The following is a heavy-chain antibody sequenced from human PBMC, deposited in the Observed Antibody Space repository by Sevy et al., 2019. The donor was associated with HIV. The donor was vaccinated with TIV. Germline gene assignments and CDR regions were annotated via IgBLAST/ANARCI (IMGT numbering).Heavy chain of an antibody. D-gene: IGHD2-21*01. Sequence: GGSLRLSCAASGFIFRNYGMHWVRQAPGKGLEWVSFIWFDGTKKYYGDSVKGRFTISRDNAKNTLFLQMNTLRVDDTAVYYCARETDNSAIWLDPWGPGTLVTVSS. J-gene: IGHJ5*02. CDR3: ARETDNSAIWLDP. V-gene: IGHV3-33*01. CDR1: GFIFRNYG. CDR2: IWFDGTKK.